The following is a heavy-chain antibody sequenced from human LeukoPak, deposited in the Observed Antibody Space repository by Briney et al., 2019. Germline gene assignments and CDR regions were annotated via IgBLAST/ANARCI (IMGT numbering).Heavy chain of an antibody. CDR2: VKGDGRTT. D-gene: IGHD5-18*01. V-gene: IGHV3-74*01. CDR1: GLTFSDFW. J-gene: IGHJ4*02. CDR3: ATGHGYGYDY. Sequence: GGSLRLSCAASGLTFSDFWMHWVRQPPGKGLVWVALVKGDGRTTIYADSVKGRFTISRDNAKNTLYLQMNSLRADDSGVYYCATGHGYGYDYWGQGVLVTVSS.